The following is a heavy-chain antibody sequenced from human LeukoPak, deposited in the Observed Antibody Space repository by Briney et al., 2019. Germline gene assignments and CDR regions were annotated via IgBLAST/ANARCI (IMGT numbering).Heavy chain of an antibody. CDR1: GGTFSSYA. D-gene: IGHD6-19*01. CDR3: ARLSSGWYSGVGFIDY. V-gene: IGHV1-46*01. CDR2: INPIGGST. Sequence: GASVKVSCKASGGTFSSYAISWVRQAPGQGLEWMGIINPIGGSTSYAQKFQGRVTMTRDTSTSTVYMELSSLRSEDTAVYYCARLSSGWYSGVGFIDYWGQGTLVTVSS. J-gene: IGHJ4*02.